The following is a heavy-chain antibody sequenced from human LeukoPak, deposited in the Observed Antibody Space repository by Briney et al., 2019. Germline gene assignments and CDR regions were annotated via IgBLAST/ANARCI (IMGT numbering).Heavy chain of an antibody. CDR2: ISSSSTTI. V-gene: IGHV3-48*04. D-gene: IGHD1-26*01. J-gene: IGHJ4*02. Sequence: GGSLRLSCAASGFTFSSYSMMWVRQAPGKGLEWVSYISSSSTTIHYADSVKGRFTISRDNAKNSLYLQMNSLRAEDTAVYYCASITGIVGADFDYWGQGTLVTVSS. CDR1: GFTFSSYS. CDR3: ASITGIVGADFDY.